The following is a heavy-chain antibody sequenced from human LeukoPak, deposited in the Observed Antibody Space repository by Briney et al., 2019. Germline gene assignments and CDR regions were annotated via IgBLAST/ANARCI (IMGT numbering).Heavy chain of an antibody. Sequence: SQTLSLTCAISGDSVSSNSAAWNWIRQSPSRGLEWLGRTYYTSKSYTDYALSVKSRITINPDTSKNQFSLHLNSVTPEDTAVYYCARDTPLAYCSGGNCYYGAFDFWGQGTMVTVS. J-gene: IGHJ3*01. CDR2: TYYTSKSYT. CDR1: GDSVSSNSAA. V-gene: IGHV6-1*01. CDR3: ARDTPLAYCSGGNCYYGAFDF. D-gene: IGHD2-15*01.